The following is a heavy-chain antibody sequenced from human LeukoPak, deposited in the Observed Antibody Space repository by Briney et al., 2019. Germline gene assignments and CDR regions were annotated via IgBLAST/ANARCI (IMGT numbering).Heavy chain of an antibody. CDR1: GYTFTGYY. J-gene: IGHJ3*02. CDR3: ARDGGVRGRGAFDI. D-gene: IGHD3-10*01. CDR2: FNPNSGGT. Sequence: GASVKVSCKASGYTFTGYYMHWVRQAPGQGLEWMGWFNPNSGGTNYAQKFQGWVTMTRDTSISTAYMELSRLRSDDTAVYYCARDGGVRGRGAFDIWGQGTMVTVSS. V-gene: IGHV1-2*04.